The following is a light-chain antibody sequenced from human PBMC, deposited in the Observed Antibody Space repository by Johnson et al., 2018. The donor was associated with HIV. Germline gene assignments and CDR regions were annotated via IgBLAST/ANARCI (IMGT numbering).Light chain of an antibody. CDR1: SSNIGNNY. V-gene: IGLV1-51*01. CDR3: GTWDSSLSGV. Sequence: QSVLTQPPSVSAAPGQKVTISCSGSSSNIGNNYVSWYQQVPGTAPKLLIYDNDERPSGIPDRFSGSKYGTSATLGITGLQTGDEADYYCGTWDSSLSGVFGTGTKVTVL. J-gene: IGLJ1*01. CDR2: DND.